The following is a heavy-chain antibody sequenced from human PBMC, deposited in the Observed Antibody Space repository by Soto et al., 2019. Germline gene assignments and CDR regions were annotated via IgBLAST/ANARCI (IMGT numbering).Heavy chain of an antibody. CDR2: ISYDGSNK. CDR3: ARGPSSLTRFDY. CDR1: GFTFSSYA. Sequence: QVQLVESGGGVVQSGRSLRLSCAASGFTFSSYAMHWVRQAPGKGLEWVAVISYDGSNKYYADSVKGRFTISRDNSENTLYLQMNSLRAEDTAVYYCARGPSSLTRFDYWGQGTLVTVSS. J-gene: IGHJ4*02. D-gene: IGHD2-2*01. V-gene: IGHV3-30-3*01.